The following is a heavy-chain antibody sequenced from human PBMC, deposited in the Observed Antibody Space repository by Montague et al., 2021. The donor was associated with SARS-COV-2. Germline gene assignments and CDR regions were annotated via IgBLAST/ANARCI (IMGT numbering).Heavy chain of an antibody. J-gene: IGHJ4*02. CDR3: ARRLIVWTGYAKCVYFDY. CDR1: GGSMMSPSFH. CDR2: IYYGGTT. V-gene: IGHV4-39*01. D-gene: IGHD3/OR15-3a*01. Sequence: SETLFLTCTVSGGSMMSPSFHWDWIRQAPGKGLEWIGSIYYGGTTYFNPSLRSRVTLSVDTPRSQFSLELSSVAAADTAVYYCARRLIVWTGYAKCVYFDYWGQGLLVTVSS.